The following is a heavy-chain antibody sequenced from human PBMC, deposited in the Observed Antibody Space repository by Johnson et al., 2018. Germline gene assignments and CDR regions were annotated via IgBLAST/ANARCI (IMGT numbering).Heavy chain of an antibody. J-gene: IGHJ6*03. Sequence: VQLVESGGGLVKPGGSLRLSCAASGFTFSSYSMNWVRQATGTGLEWVSSISSSSSYIYYADSVKGRFTISRDNAKNSLYLQMNSLRAEDTAVYYCASGVPEEEQLVNSDYYYYYMDVWGKGTTVTVSS. CDR2: ISSSSSYI. CDR1: GFTFSSYS. V-gene: IGHV3-21*01. CDR3: ASGVPEEEQLVNSDYYYYYMDV. D-gene: IGHD6-13*01.